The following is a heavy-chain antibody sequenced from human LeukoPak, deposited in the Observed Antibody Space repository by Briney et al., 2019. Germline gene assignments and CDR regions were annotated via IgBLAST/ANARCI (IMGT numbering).Heavy chain of an antibody. J-gene: IGHJ5*02. CDR2: IYYSGST. Sequence: SETLSLTCTVSGGSISSHYWSWIRQPPGKGLEWIGYIYYSGSTNYNPSLKSRVAISVDTSKNQFSLKLSSVTAADTAVYYCARGWSGTINWFDPWGQGTLVTVSS. CDR3: ARGWSGTINWFDP. D-gene: IGHD3-3*01. V-gene: IGHV4-59*11. CDR1: GGSISSHY.